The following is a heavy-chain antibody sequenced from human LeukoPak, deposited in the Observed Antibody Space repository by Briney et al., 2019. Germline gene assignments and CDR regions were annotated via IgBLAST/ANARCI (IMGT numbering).Heavy chain of an antibody. V-gene: IGHV3-23*01. CDR3: AKVGSGGYYFDN. CDR1: GFTFSSYA. J-gene: IGHJ4*02. Sequence: GSLRLSCAASGFTFSSYAMSWVRQAPGKGLEWVSAISGSGGSTYYADSVKGRFTISRDNSKNTLYLQMNSLRAEDTAVYYCAKVGSGGYYFDNWGQGTLVTVSS. CDR2: ISGSGGST. D-gene: IGHD6-19*01.